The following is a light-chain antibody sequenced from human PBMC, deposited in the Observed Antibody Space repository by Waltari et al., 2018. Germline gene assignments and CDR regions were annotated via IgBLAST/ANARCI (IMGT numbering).Light chain of an antibody. Sequence: IQLTQSPSSLSASLGDRVTITCRASQNIDIYLNWYQQRPGKVPNVLISVASNLRSGVPSRFSGSGSGTVFTLTINNLQPEDFATYYCQQSYSIATFGQGTKLEMK. CDR1: QNIDIY. J-gene: IGKJ2*01. V-gene: IGKV1-39*01. CDR2: VAS. CDR3: QQSYSIAT.